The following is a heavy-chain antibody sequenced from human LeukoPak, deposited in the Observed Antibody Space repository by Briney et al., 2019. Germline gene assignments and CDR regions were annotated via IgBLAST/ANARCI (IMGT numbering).Heavy chain of an antibody. V-gene: IGHV4-34*01. J-gene: IGHJ4*02. CDR2: INHSGST. CDR3: ASSAMGPQFDY. CDR1: GGSFSGYY. Sequence: SETLSLTCAVYGGSFSGYYWSWIRQPPGKGLEWIGEINHSGSTNYNPSLKSRVTISVDTSKNQFSLKLSSVTAADTAVYYCASSAMGPQFDYWGPGTLVTVSS. D-gene: IGHD5-18*01.